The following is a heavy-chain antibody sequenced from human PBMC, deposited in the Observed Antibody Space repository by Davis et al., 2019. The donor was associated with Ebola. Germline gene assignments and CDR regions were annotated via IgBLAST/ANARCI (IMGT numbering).Heavy chain of an antibody. CDR2: ISSSSSYI. V-gene: IGHV3-21*01. Sequence: GESLKISCAASGFTFSRYSMNWVRQAPGKGLEWVSSISSSSSYIYYADSVKGRFTISRDNAKNSLYLRMNSLRAEDTAVYYCARDPTRTYYDFWSGSSDYYYGMDVWGQGTTVTVSS. CDR3: ARDPTRTYYDFWSGSSDYYYGMDV. D-gene: IGHD3-3*01. J-gene: IGHJ6*02. CDR1: GFTFSRYS.